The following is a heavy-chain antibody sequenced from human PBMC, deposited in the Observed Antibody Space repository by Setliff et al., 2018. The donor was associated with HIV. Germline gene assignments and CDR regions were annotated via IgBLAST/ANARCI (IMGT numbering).Heavy chain of an antibody. CDR2: IRYDGSNK. CDR3: AKPRHYDSSGYYHY. V-gene: IGHV3-30*02. CDR1: GFIFSSYG. Sequence: SGGSLRLSCAASGFIFSSYGMHWVRQAPGKGLEWVEFIRYDGSNKYYADSVKGRFTISRDNSKNTLYLQMNSLRAEDTAVYYCAKPRHYDSSGYYHYWGQGTLVTVSS. D-gene: IGHD3-22*01. J-gene: IGHJ4*02.